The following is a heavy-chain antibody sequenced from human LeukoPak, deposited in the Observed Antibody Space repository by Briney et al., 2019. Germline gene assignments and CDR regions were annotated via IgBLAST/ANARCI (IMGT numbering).Heavy chain of an antibody. CDR2: INTATGNP. CDR1: GYTFNGYT. V-gene: IGHV7-4-1*02. Sequence: ASVKVSCKASGYTFNGYTINWVRQAPGQGLEWMGWINTATGNPTYAQAFTGRFVLSMDTSVSTAYLQISGLKAEDTAVYYCARMYDRSGYYGIGYWGQGTLVTVSS. J-gene: IGHJ4*02. CDR3: ARMYDRSGYYGIGY. D-gene: IGHD3-22*01.